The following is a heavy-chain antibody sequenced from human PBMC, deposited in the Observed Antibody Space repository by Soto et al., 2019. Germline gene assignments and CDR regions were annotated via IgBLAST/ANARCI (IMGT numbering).Heavy chain of an antibody. D-gene: IGHD1-26*01. CDR2: VYYSGST. J-gene: IGHJ5*02. CDR3: ARVKRSTSRLDP. Sequence: QVQLQESGPGLVKPSETLSLTCSVSGDSVSSGAYYWSWIRQPPGKGLEWIGYVYYSGSTSYNPSLGTGLTISCDTSKHQFSLKLTSVTPADTAIYYCARVKRSTSRLDPWGQGTLVTVSS. CDR1: GDSVSSGAYY. V-gene: IGHV4-61*08.